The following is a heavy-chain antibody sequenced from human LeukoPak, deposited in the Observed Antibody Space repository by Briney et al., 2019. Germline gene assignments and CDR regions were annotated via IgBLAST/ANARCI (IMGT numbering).Heavy chain of an antibody. CDR2: ISGSGGST. CDR3: AKDNSYSSVVPATFDY. Sequence: PGGSLRLSCAASGFTFSSYAMSWVRQAPGKGLEWVSAISGSGGSTYYADSVKGRFTISRDNPKNTLYLQMNSLRAEDTAVYYCAKDNSYSSVVPATFDYWGQGTLVTVSS. J-gene: IGHJ4*02. V-gene: IGHV3-23*01. CDR1: GFTFSSYA. D-gene: IGHD2-2*01.